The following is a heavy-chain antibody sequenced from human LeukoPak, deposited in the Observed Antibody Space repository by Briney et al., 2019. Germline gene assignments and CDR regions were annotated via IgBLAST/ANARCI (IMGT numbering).Heavy chain of an antibody. D-gene: IGHD3-16*02. CDR3: AREGESGYVWGSYRNFDY. Sequence: GGSLRLSCAASGFTFSSYWMSWVRQAPGKGLEWVANIKQDGSEKYYVDSVKGRFAISRDNAKNSLYLQMNSLRAEDTAVYYCAREGESGYVWGSYRNFDYWGQGTLVTVSS. V-gene: IGHV3-7*01. J-gene: IGHJ4*02. CDR2: IKQDGSEK. CDR1: GFTFSSYW.